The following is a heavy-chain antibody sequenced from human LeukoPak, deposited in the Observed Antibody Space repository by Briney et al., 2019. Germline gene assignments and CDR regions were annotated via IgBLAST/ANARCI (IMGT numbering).Heavy chain of an antibody. CDR2: KRYDGSNK. Sequence: GGSLRLSCAASGFTFSSYGMHWVRQAPGKGLEWVAFKRYDGSNKYYADSVKGRFTISRDNSKNTLYLQMNSLRAEDTAVYYCAKAGRLLWFGDNYFDYWGQGTLVTVSS. CDR3: AKAGRLLWFGDNYFDY. D-gene: IGHD3-10*01. CDR1: GFTFSSYG. J-gene: IGHJ4*02. V-gene: IGHV3-30*02.